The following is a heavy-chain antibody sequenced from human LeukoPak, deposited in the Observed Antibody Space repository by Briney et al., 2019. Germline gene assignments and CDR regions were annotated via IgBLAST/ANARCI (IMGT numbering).Heavy chain of an antibody. D-gene: IGHD3-16*01. CDR3: TRDSDYVWGSLLRFDY. Sequence: GGSLRLSCAASGFIFSSYAMSWVRQAPGKGLEWIGVIRGKGSGGTTEYAASVKGRFTLSRDNSKSIAYLQMNSLKTEDTALYYCTRDSDYVWGSLLRFDYWGQGTLVTVSS. CDR1: GFIFSSYA. CDR2: IRGKGSGGTT. V-gene: IGHV3-49*04. J-gene: IGHJ4*02.